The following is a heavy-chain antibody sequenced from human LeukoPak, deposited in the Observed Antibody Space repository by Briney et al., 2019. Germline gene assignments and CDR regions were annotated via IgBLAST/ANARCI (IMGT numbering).Heavy chain of an antibody. CDR2: IIPIFGTA. CDR1: GGTFSSYA. CDR3: ARERSGWPSDAFDI. J-gene: IGHJ3*02. Sequence: GSSVKVSCKASGGTFSSYAISWVRQAPGQGLEWMGGIIPIFGTANYAQKFQGRVTITTDESTSTAYMELSSLRSEDTAVYYCARERSGWPSDAFDIWGQGTMVTVSS. D-gene: IGHD6-19*01. V-gene: IGHV1-69*05.